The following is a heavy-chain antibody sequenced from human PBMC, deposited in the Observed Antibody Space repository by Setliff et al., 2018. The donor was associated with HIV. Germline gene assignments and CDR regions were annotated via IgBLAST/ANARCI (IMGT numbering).Heavy chain of an antibody. J-gene: IGHJ4*02. CDR2: INHSGKT. V-gene: IGHV4-34*01. CDR3: ARESPDGLDY. D-gene: IGHD2-8*01. Sequence: PSETLSLTCAVYGGSFSGFYWSWIRQAPGKGLEWIGEINHSGKTNYNPSLKSRITLSVDTSENQFALKLASVTAADTAVYFCARESPDGLDYWGQGTLVTVSS. CDR1: GGSFSGFY.